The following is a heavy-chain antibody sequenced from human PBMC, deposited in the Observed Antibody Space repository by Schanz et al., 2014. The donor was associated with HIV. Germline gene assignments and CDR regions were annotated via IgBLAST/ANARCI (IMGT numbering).Heavy chain of an antibody. CDR2: ISYDGSNK. D-gene: IGHD3-22*01. CDR3: AKDRNYYESKYRGKGNYYYYYGMDV. CDR1: GFTFSSYG. V-gene: IGHV3-30*18. J-gene: IGHJ6*02. Sequence: QVQLVESGGGVVQPGRSLRLSCAASGFTFSSYGMHWVRQAPGKGLEWVAVISYDGSNKYYADSVKGRFTISRDNSKNSLSLLIKSLRADDAAVYYCAKDRNYYESKYRGKGNYYYYYGMDVWGQGTTVTVSS.